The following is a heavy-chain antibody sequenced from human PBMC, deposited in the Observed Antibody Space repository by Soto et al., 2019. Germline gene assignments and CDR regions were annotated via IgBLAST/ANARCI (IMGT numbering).Heavy chain of an antibody. J-gene: IGHJ6*02. D-gene: IGHD6-6*01. V-gene: IGHV1-69*13. CDR3: AGVSYSSSDYYYYGMDV. CDR2: IIPIFGTA. CDR1: GGTFSSYA. Sequence: SVKVSCKGSGGTFSSYAISWLRQAPGQGLEWMGGIIPIFGTANYAQKFQGRVTITADESTSTAYMELSSLRSEDTAVYYCAGVSYSSSDYYYYGMDVWGQGTTVTVSS.